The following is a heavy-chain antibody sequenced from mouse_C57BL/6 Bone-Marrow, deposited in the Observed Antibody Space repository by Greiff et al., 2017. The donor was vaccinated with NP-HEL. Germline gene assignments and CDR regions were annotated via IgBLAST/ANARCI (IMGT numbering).Heavy chain of an antibody. CDR1: GFNIKNTY. D-gene: IGHD2-1*01. CDR3: ARTRGIYYGNSWFAY. CDR2: LDPANGNT. J-gene: IGHJ3*01. V-gene: IGHV14-3*01. Sequence: VQLQQSVAELVRPGASVKLSCTASGFNIKNTYMHWVKQRPEQGLEWIGRLDPANGNTKYAPKFKGKATITADTSSNTAYMQLSSLTSEDTAIYYCARTRGIYYGNSWFAYWGQGTLVTVSA.